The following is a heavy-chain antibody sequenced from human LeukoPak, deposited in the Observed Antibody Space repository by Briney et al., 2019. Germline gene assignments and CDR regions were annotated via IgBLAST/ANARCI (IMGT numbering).Heavy chain of an antibody. D-gene: IGHD3-16*01. Sequence: ESLKISCKCSGYRFTNYCVGYVRQMPAKGLEYMGSIYPCDSDTRYSPSFQVQVTISADKSINTAYLQLISLKASDPAMYSCARGGGGHNWFDPWGQGTLVTVSS. V-gene: IGHV5-51*01. CDR2: IYPCDSDT. CDR1: GYRFTNYC. CDR3: ARGGGGHNWFDP. J-gene: IGHJ5*02.